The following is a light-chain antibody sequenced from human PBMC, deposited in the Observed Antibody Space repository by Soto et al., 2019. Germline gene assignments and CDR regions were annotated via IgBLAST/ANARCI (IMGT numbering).Light chain of an antibody. CDR1: QSVSTF. V-gene: IGKV3-11*01. J-gene: IGKJ1*01. Sequence: EIVLTQSPATLSLSPGERATLSCRASQSVSTFLAWYQQKPGQAPRLLIYEASNRATGIPARFSGSGSGTDFTLTISSLEPEDLAVYYCEQGSYWPPTFGQGTKVEIK. CDR2: EAS. CDR3: EQGSYWPPT.